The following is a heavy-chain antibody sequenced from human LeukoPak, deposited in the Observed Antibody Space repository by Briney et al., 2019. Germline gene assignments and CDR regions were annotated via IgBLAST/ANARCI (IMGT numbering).Heavy chain of an antibody. CDR3: ASNSYYDILTGYRPLYFDY. Sequence: GASVKVSCKASGGTFSSYAISWVRQAPGQGLECMGGIIPIFGTANYAQKFQGRVTITTDESTSTAYMELSSLRSEDTAVYYCASNSYYDILTGYRPLYFDYWGQGTLVTVSS. V-gene: IGHV1-69*05. D-gene: IGHD3-9*01. CDR1: GGTFSSYA. J-gene: IGHJ4*02. CDR2: IIPIFGTA.